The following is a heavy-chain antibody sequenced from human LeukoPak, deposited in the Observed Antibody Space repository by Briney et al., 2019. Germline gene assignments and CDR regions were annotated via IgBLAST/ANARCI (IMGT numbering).Heavy chain of an antibody. D-gene: IGHD1-26*01. J-gene: IGHJ4*02. Sequence: ASVKVSCKASGYTFTGYYMHWVRQAPGQGLEWMGWINPNSGGTNYAQKFQGRVTMTRDTSISTAYMELSSLRSEDTAVYYCARDVGARAFDYWGQGTLVTVSS. CDR1: GYTFTGYY. CDR2: INPNSGGT. V-gene: IGHV1-2*02. CDR3: ARDVGARAFDY.